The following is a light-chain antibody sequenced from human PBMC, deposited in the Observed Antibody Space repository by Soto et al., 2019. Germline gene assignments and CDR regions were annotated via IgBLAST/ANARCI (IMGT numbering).Light chain of an antibody. V-gene: IGKV3-15*01. CDR3: QQYNNRPT. CDR1: QRVSSN. Sequence: EIVMTQSAATLSVSPGERATLSCRASQRVSSNLAWYQQKPGQAPRLLIYGASTRATGIPARFSGSGSGTEFTLTISSLQSEDFAVYYCQQYNNRPTFGPGTKVDIK. J-gene: IGKJ3*01. CDR2: GAS.